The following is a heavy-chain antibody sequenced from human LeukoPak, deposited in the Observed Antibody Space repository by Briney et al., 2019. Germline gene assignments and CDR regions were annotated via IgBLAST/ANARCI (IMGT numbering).Heavy chain of an antibody. CDR3: ARSEPDYYDSSGYDWFDP. CDR2: IYYSGST. D-gene: IGHD3-22*01. V-gene: IGHV4-59*12. CDR1: GGSISSYC. J-gene: IGHJ5*02. Sequence: KTSETLSLTCTVSGGSISSYCWSWIRQPPGKGLEWIGYIYYSGSTNYNPSLKSRVTMSVDTSKNQFSLKLSSVTAADTAVYYCARSEPDYYDSSGYDWFDPWGQGTLVTVSS.